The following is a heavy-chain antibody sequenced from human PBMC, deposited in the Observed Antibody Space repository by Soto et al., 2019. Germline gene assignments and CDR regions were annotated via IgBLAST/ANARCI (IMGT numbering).Heavy chain of an antibody. Sequence: GESLKISCKGSGYSFTSYWISWVRQMPGKGLEWMGRIDPSDSYTNYSPSFQGHVTISADKSISTAYLQWGSLKASDTAMYYCARQETYYYGSGSYYNPFYYYYGMDVWGRGTTVTVSS. V-gene: IGHV5-10-1*01. D-gene: IGHD3-10*01. CDR1: GYSFTSYW. CDR3: ARQETYYYGSGSYYNPFYYYYGMDV. J-gene: IGHJ6*01. CDR2: IDPSDSYT.